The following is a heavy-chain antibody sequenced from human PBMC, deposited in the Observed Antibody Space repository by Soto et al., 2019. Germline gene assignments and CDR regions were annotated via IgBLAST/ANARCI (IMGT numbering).Heavy chain of an antibody. CDR2: MYNTGST. CDR3: ARDLWGYCGTDCYPLDV. J-gene: IGHJ6*02. D-gene: IGHD2-21*02. CDR1: GASIGGYY. Sequence: SETLSLTCTVSGASIGGYYWSWIRQPPGKGLEWIGYMYNTGSTVYNPSFKSRVTISVDTSKNQFSLKLNSVTAADTAVYYCARDLWGYCGTDCYPLDVWGQGTTVS. V-gene: IGHV4-59*01.